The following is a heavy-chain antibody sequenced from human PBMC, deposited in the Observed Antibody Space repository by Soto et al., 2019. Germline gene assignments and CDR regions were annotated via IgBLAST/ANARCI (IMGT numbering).Heavy chain of an antibody. CDR3: ARAVYCATDNCWDGFYYYTLDV. CDR2: IYHTGAV. J-gene: IGHJ6*04. Sequence: SETLSLTCAVTGASISSNNHWWSWVRQAPGKELEWTVEIYHTGAVNYMSSLRGRITMSVDNTTNQCSLKLTSMTAADTATYCCARAVYCATDNCWDGFYYYTLDVRGRAPSATVSS. CDR1: GASISSNNHW. V-gene: IGHV4-4*01. D-gene: IGHD2-8*01.